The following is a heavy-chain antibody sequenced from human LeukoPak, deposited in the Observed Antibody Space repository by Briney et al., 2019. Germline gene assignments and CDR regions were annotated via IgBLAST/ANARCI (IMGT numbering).Heavy chain of an antibody. CDR1: GGSISSYY. CDR2: IYYSGST. J-gene: IGHJ4*02. V-gene: IGHV4-59*08. D-gene: IGHD3-9*01. Sequence: PSETLSLTCTVSGGSISSYYWSWIRQPPGKGLEWIGYIYYSGSTKYNPSLKSRVTISVDTSKNQFSLKLSSVTAAETAVYYCARHSPTLTGYPFDYWGQGTLVTVSS. CDR3: ARHSPTLTGYPFDY.